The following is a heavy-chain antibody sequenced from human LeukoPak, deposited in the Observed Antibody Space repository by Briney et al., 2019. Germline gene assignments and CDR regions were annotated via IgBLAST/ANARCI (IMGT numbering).Heavy chain of an antibody. V-gene: IGHV3-30-3*01. CDR3: AKDFWPAPRIAVAGRN. CDR2: ISYDGSNK. CDR1: GFTFSSYA. Sequence: PGRSLRLSCAASGFTFSSYAMHWVRQAPGKGLEWVAVISYDGSNKYYADSVKGRFTISRDNSKNTLYLQMNSLRAEDTAVYYCAKDFWPAPRIAVAGRNWGQGTLVTVSS. D-gene: IGHD6-19*01. J-gene: IGHJ4*02.